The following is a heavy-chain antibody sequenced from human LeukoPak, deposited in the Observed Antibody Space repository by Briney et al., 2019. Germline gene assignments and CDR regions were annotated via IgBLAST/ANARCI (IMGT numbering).Heavy chain of an antibody. D-gene: IGHD6-13*01. Sequence: GGSLRLSCAASGFTFSSYEMNWVRQAPGKGLEWVSYISSSGSTIYYADSVKGRFTISRDNAKNSLYLQMNSLRAEDTAFYYCARSGYSSSWYMFWGQGSLVTVSS. CDR2: ISSSGSTI. J-gene: IGHJ4*02. CDR3: ARSGYSSSWYMF. CDR1: GFTFSSYE. V-gene: IGHV3-48*03.